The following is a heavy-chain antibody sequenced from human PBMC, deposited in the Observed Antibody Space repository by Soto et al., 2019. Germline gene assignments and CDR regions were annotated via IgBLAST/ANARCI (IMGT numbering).Heavy chain of an antibody. J-gene: IGHJ4*02. CDR2: IIPIFGTT. Sequence: QVQLVQSGAEVKKPGSSVRVSCKASGGTFSSYPIGWVRQAPGQGLEWMGLIIPIFGTTNYAQRFQGRVTISADESTSTAYMELSSLRYEDTAVYFCARPCTTATTKGYDYWGQGTLVTVSS. D-gene: IGHD1-1*01. V-gene: IGHV1-69*01. CDR1: GGTFSSYP. CDR3: ARPCTTATTKGYDY.